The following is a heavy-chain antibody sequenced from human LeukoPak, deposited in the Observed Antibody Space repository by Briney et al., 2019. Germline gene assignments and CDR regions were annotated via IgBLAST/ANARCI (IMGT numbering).Heavy chain of an antibody. CDR2: ITGGGGTT. CDR3: ARESDSSGYPEGGMDV. Sequence: GGSLRLSCGASGFTFSSYAMGWVRQAPGKGLEWVSIITGGGGTTYSADSVKGRFTIFRDNSKNTLYLQMNSLRAEDTAVYYCARESDSSGYPEGGMDVWGQGTTVTVSS. D-gene: IGHD3-22*01. V-gene: IGHV3-23*01. CDR1: GFTFSSYA. J-gene: IGHJ6*02.